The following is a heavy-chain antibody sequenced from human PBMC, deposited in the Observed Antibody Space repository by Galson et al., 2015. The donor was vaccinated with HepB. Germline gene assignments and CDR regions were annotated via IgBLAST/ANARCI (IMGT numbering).Heavy chain of an antibody. V-gene: IGHV3-7*01. D-gene: IGHD6-6*01. CDR1: GFTYINYW. CDR3: ARGVYYFDY. J-gene: IGHJ4*02. Sequence: SLRLSCAASGFTYINYWMTWVRQAPGKGLEWVAYIKEDGSEIYYLDSVKGRFTISRDNTKNSLYPQMNTLRAEDTAVYYCARGVYYFDYWGRGTLVTVSS. CDR2: IKEDGSEI.